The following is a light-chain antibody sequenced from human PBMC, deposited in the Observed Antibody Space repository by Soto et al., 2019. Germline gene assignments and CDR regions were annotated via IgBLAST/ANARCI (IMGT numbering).Light chain of an antibody. CDR3: QQYNNWPLT. Sequence: EIVMTQSPATLSVSPGERATLSCRASQSVNKNLAWYQQKPGQAPRLLIYGASARATGIPARFSGSGSGTEFTLTISSLQSEDFAVYYCQQYNNWPLTFGGGTKMEIK. CDR1: QSVNKN. CDR2: GAS. V-gene: IGKV3-15*01. J-gene: IGKJ4*01.